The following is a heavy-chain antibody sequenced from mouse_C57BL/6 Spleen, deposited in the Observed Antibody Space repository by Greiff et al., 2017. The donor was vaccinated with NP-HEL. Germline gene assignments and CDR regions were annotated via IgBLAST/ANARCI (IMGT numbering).Heavy chain of an antibody. D-gene: IGHD2-2*01. J-gene: IGHJ3*01. V-gene: IGHV14-4*01. Sequence: VQLKQSGAELVRPGASVKLSCTASGFNIKDDYMHWVKQRPEQGLEWIGWIDPENGDTEYASKFQGKATITADTSSNTAYLQLSSLTSEDTAVYYCTFYGYDEAYWGQGTLVTVSA. CDR2: IDPENGDT. CDR3: TFYGYDEAY. CDR1: GFNIKDDY.